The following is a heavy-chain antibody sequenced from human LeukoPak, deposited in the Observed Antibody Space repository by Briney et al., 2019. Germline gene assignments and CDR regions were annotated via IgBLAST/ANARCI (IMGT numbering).Heavy chain of an antibody. CDR2: IYYSGST. Sequence: TSETLSLTCTVSGGSISSYYWSWIRQPPGKGLEWIGYIYYSGSTNYNPSLKSRVTISVDTSKNQFSLKLTSVTAADTAVYYCARLPRIPLFGVAFKFGWIDSWGQGILVTVSS. J-gene: IGHJ5*01. CDR3: ARLPRIPLFGVAFKFGWIDS. V-gene: IGHV4-59*08. D-gene: IGHD3-3*01. CDR1: GGSISSYY.